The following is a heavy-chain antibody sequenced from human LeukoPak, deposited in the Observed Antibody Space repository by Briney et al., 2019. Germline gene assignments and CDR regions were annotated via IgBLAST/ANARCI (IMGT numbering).Heavy chain of an antibody. CDR3: AKLSSSWYPHYFGY. CDR1: GGSISSYY. V-gene: IGHV4-59*08. CDR2: IYYSGST. D-gene: IGHD6-13*01. J-gene: IGHJ4*02. Sequence: PSETLSLTCTVSGGSISSYYWSWIRQPPGKGLEWIGYIYYSGSTNYNPSLKSRVTISVDTSKNQFSLKLSSVTAADTAVYYCAKLSSSWYPHYFGYWGQGTLVTVSS.